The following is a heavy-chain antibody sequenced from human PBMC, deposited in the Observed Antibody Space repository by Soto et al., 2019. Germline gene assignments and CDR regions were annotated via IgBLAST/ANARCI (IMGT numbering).Heavy chain of an antibody. CDR2: IKSKTDGGTT. V-gene: IGHV3-15*01. CDR1: GFTFSNAW. CDR3: TTEVAYYDFWSGYYRGSYYYGMDV. D-gene: IGHD3-3*01. J-gene: IGHJ6*02. Sequence: GSLRLSCAASGFTFSNAWMSWVRQAPGKGLEWGGRIKSKTDGGTTDYAAPVKGRFTISRDDSKNTLYLQMNSLKTEDTAVYYCTTEVAYYDFWSGYYRGSYYYGMDVWGQGTTVTVSS.